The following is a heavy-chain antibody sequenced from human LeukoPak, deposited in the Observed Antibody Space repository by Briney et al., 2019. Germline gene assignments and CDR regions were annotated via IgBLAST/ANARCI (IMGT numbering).Heavy chain of an antibody. CDR1: GFTFSSYW. Sequence: PGGSLRLSCAASGFTFSSYWMHWVRQAPGKGLEWVSGISWNSGSIGYADSVKGRFTISRDNAKNSLYLQMNSLRAEDTALYYCAKDAYYYDSSGYLFDYWGQGTLVTVSS. V-gene: IGHV3-9*01. CDR2: ISWNSGSI. J-gene: IGHJ4*02. D-gene: IGHD3-22*01. CDR3: AKDAYYYDSSGYLFDY.